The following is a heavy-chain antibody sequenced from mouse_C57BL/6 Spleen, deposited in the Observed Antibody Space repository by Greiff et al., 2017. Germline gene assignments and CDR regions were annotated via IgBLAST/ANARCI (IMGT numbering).Heavy chain of an antibody. CDR1: GYSITSGYY. CDR2: ISDDGGN. Sequence: EVQLQESGPGLVKPSQSLSLTCSVTGYSITSGYYWNWIRQFPGNKLGWMGYISDDGGNNYNPSLKNRISITRDTSKTQFFLKLNSVTTADTATYYCARRITRRAMDYWGQGTSVTVSS. D-gene: IGHD2-4*01. CDR3: ARRITRRAMDY. J-gene: IGHJ4*01. V-gene: IGHV3-6*01.